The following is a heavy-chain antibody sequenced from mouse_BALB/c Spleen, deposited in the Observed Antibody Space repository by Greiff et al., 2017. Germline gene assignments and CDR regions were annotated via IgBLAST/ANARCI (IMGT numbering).Heavy chain of an antibody. CDR1: GYSITSDYA. CDR3: ARLEYYGSRGYFDV. CDR2: ISYSGST. V-gene: IGHV3-2*02. Sequence: VQLQQSGPGLVKPSQSLSLTCTVTGYSITSDYAWNWIRQFPGNKLEWMGYISYSGSTSYNPSLKSRISITRDTSKNQFFLQLNSVTTEDTATYYCARLEYYGSRGYFDVWGAGTTVTVSS. J-gene: IGHJ1*01. D-gene: IGHD1-1*01.